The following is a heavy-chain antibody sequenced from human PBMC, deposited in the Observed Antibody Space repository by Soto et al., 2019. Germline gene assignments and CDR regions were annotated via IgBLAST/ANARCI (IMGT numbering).Heavy chain of an antibody. Sequence: SVKVSCKASGGTFSSYTISWVRQAPGQGLEWMGRIIPILGIANYAQKFQGRVTITADKSTSTAYMELSSLRSEDTAVYYCAGITMVREYYYGMDVWGQGTTVTVSS. J-gene: IGHJ6*02. V-gene: IGHV1-69*02. D-gene: IGHD3-10*01. CDR3: AGITMVREYYYGMDV. CDR1: GGTFSSYT. CDR2: IIPILGIA.